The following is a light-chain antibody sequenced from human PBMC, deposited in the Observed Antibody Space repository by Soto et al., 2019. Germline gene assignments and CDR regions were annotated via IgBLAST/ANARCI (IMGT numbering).Light chain of an antibody. J-gene: IGKJ2*01. CDR3: QQYGSSPPYT. CDR1: QSGSSSH. Sequence: EIVLTQSPGTLSLSPGERATLSCRASQSGSSSHLAWYQQKPGQAPRLLIYDASSRATGVPDRFSGSGSGTDFTLTIRRLEPEDFAVYYCQQYGSSPPYTFGQGTKLEIK. V-gene: IGKV3-20*01. CDR2: DAS.